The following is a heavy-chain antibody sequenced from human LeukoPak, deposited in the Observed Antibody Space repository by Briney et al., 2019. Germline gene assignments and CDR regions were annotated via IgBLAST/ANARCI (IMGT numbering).Heavy chain of an antibody. D-gene: IGHD2-21*02. CDR3: ARRLVVTASSHWYFDL. Sequence: PGGSLRLSCAASAFTFSNYAMSWVRQAPGKGLEWVSGISGNGAGTFYADSVKGRFTISRDNSKNTMYLQMDSLRDEDTAVYHCARRLVVTASSHWYFDLWGRGTLVTVSS. J-gene: IGHJ2*01. V-gene: IGHV3-23*01. CDR1: AFTFSNYA. CDR2: ISGNGAGT.